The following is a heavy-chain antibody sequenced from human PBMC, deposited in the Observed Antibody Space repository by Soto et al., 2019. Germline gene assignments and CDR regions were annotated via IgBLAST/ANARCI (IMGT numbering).Heavy chain of an antibody. CDR2: INHSGAA. CDR3: AENFDY. V-gene: IGHV4-34*01. CDR1: GGSLSDSY. Sequence: PSETLSLTCVVYGGSLSDSYWSWIRQPPGKGLEWIGDINHSGAANYSPSLRGRATLSVDTSKNHFSLRLSSVTAADTAVYYCAENFDYWGQGTLVTVSS. J-gene: IGHJ4*02.